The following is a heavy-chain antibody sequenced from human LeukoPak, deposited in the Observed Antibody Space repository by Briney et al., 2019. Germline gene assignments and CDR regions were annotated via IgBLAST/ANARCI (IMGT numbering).Heavy chain of an antibody. CDR2: IYYSGGT. V-gene: IGHV4-59*01. CDR1: GGSISSYY. CDR3: ACLTTADAFDI. Sequence: SETLSLTCTVSGGSISSYYWSWIRQPPGKGLEWIGYIYYSGGTNYNPSLKSRVTISVDTSKNQFSLKLSSVTAADTAVYYCACLTTADAFDIWGQGTMVTVSS. D-gene: IGHD3-22*01. J-gene: IGHJ3*02.